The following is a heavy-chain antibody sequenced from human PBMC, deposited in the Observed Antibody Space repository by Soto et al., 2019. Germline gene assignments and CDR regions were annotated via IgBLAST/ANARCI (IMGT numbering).Heavy chain of an antibody. CDR1: GYTFTGYY. V-gene: IGHV1-2*04. CDR2: INPNSGGT. J-gene: IGHJ5*02. Sequence: QVQLVQSGAEVKKPGASVKVSCKASGYTFTGYYMHWVRQAPGQGLVWMGWINPNSGGTNYAQKFQGWVTMTRDTSISTAYMELSRLRSDDTAVYYCARSYSGSYWGGWFDPWGQGTLVTVSS. CDR3: ARSYSGSYWGGWFDP. D-gene: IGHD1-26*01.